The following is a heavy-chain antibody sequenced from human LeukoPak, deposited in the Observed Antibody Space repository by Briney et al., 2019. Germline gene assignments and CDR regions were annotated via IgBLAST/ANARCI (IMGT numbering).Heavy chain of an antibody. CDR3: ARAGRYFDY. D-gene: IGHD1-26*01. V-gene: IGHV3-21*01. CDR2: ISSSSSYI. J-gene: IGHJ4*02. Sequence: GGSLRLSRAASGFTFSSYSMNWVRQAPGKGLEWVSSISSSSSYIYYAHSVKGRFTISRDNDKNSLYLQMNSLRAEDTAVYYCARAGRYFDYWGQGTLVTVSS. CDR1: GFTFSSYS.